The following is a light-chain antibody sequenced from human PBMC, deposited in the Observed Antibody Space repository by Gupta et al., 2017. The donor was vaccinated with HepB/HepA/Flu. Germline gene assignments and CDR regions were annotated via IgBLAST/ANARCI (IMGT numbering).Light chain of an antibody. J-gene: IGKJ4*01. CDR2: GAS. CDR3: QQYDISPPLT. Sequence: EIVLTQSPGTLSLSPGERATLSCRASQSVSNSYLAWYQHQPGQAPRLLIYGASTRATGIPDRFSGSGSGTDFTLTISRLEPEDFAVYYCQQYDISPPLTFGGGTKVEIK. V-gene: IGKV3-20*01. CDR1: QSVSNSY.